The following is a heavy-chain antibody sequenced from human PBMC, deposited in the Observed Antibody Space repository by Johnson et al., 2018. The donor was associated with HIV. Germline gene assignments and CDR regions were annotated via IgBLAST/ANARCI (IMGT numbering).Heavy chain of an antibody. D-gene: IGHD1-26*01. V-gene: IGHV3-30*03. CDR2: ISYDGSNK. J-gene: IGHJ3*02. CDR3: ARDRGGGSYHDAFDI. CDR1: GFTVSSNY. Sequence: QMLLVESGGGVVQPGRSLRLSCAASGFTVSSNYMNWVRQAPGKGLEWVAIISYDGSNKYYADSVKGRFTISRDNSKNTLYLQMNSLRAEDTAVYYCARDRGGGSYHDAFDIWGQGTMVTVSS.